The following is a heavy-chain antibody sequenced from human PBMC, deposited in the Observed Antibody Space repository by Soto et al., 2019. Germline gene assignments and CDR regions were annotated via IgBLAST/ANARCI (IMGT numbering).Heavy chain of an antibody. D-gene: IGHD3-10*01. V-gene: IGHV3-30*18. CDR1: GFTFSSYG. J-gene: IGHJ6*02. Sequence: GGSLRLSCAASGFTFSSYGMHWVRQAPGKGLEWVAVISYDGSNKYYADSVKGRFTISRDNSKNTLYLQMNSLRAEDTAVYYCANFDYGSGSSYYYGMDVWGQGTTVTVSS. CDR3: ANFDYGSGSSYYYGMDV. CDR2: ISYDGSNK.